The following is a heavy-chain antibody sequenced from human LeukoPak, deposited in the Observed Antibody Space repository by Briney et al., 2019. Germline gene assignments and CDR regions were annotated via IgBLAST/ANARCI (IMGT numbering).Heavy chain of an antibody. CDR3: ARDPSTRLLYRAAYYMDV. CDR2: INPSGGST. CDR1: GYTFTSYA. Sequence: ASVKVSCKASGYTFTSYAMNWVRQAPGQGLEWMGIINPSGGSTSYAQKFPGRVTMTRDTSTSTVYMELSSLRSEDTAVYYCARDPSTRLLYRAAYYMDVWGKGTTVTISS. J-gene: IGHJ6*03. V-gene: IGHV1-46*01. D-gene: IGHD3-3*01.